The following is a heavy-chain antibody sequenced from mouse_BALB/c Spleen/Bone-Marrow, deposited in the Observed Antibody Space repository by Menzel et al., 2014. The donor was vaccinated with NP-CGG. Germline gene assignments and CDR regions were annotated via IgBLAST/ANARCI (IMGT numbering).Heavy chain of an antibody. D-gene: IGHD1-2*01. J-gene: IGHJ2*01. CDR3: ARLSYYGLTDY. CDR1: GFYFSRYW. CDR2: INPESSTI. V-gene: IGHV4-1*02. Sequence: DVKLVESGGGLVQPGGSLKLSCTASGFYFSRYWMSWVRQAPGKGLQWIGEINPESSTINYTPSLKDKFIISRDNAKNTLYLQMSKVRSEDTALYYCARLSYYGLTDYWGQGTTLTVSS.